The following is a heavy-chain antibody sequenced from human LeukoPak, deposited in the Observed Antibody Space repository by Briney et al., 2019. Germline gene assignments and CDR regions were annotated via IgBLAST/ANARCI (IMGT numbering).Heavy chain of an antibody. V-gene: IGHV5-51*01. CDR3: ARHTISSASGNSFDY. Sequence: GESLKISCKGSGYSFTSYWIGWVRQMPGKGLEWMGIIYPGDSDTRYSPSFQGQVTISADKSISTAYLQWSSLKASDTAMYYCARHTISSASGNSFDYWGQGTLVTVSS. D-gene: IGHD4-23*01. CDR2: IYPGDSDT. J-gene: IGHJ4*02. CDR1: GYSFTSYW.